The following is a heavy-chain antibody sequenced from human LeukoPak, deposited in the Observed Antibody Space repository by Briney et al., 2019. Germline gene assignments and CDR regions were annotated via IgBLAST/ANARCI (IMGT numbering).Heavy chain of an antibody. CDR2: INPNSGGT. CDR1: GYTFTYYY. D-gene: IGHD2-2*01. Sequence: VASVKVSCKASGYTFTYYYMHWVRQAPGQGLEWMGWINPNSGGTNYAQKFQGRVTMTRDTSISTAYMELSRLRSDDSAVYYCARLQGCTSTTCRGEDYWGQGTLVTVSS. V-gene: IGHV1-2*02. CDR3: ARLQGCTSTTCRGEDY. J-gene: IGHJ4*02.